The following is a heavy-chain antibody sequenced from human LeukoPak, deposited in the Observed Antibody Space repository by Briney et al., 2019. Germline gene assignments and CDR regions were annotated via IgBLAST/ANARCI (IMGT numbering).Heavy chain of an antibody. CDR2: IWYDGSNK. CDR3: AREKRITMVRGVSTWFDP. CDR1: GFTFSSYG. J-gene: IGHJ5*02. D-gene: IGHD3-10*01. V-gene: IGHV3-33*01. Sequence: GRSLRLSCAASGFTFSSYGMRWVRQAPGKGLEWVAVIWYDGSNKYYADSVKGRFTISRDNSKNTLYLQMNSLRAEDTAVYYCAREKRITMVRGVSTWFDPWGQGTLVTVSS.